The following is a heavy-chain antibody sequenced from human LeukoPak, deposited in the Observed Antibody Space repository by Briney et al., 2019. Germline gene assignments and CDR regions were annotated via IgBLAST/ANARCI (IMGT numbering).Heavy chain of an antibody. CDR3: ARGGTMIVVDVRDKAANLVRFDP. D-gene: IGHD3-22*01. Sequence: ASVKVSCKASGYTFTGYYMHWVRRAPGQGLEWMGWINPNSGGTNYAQKFQGRVTMTRDTSISTAYMELSRLRSDDTAVYYCARGGTMIVVDVRDKAANLVRFDPWGQGTLVTVSS. CDR2: INPNSGGT. V-gene: IGHV1-2*02. J-gene: IGHJ5*02. CDR1: GYTFTGYY.